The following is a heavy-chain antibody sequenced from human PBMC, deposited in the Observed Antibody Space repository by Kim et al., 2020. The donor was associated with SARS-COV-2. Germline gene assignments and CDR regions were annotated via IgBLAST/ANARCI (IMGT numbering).Heavy chain of an antibody. D-gene: IGHD6-19*01. V-gene: IGHV3-11*06. CDR3: ARSAIAVAGTGYYGMDV. Sequence: VKSRFTISRENAKNSLYLQMNSLRAEDTAVYYCARSAIAVAGTGYYGMDVWGQGTTVTVSS. J-gene: IGHJ6*02.